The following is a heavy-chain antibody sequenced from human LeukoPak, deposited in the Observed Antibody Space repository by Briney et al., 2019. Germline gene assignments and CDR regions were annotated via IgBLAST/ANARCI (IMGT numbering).Heavy chain of an antibody. Sequence: PSETLSLTCTVSGGSISSSSYYWGWIRHPPGKGLEWIGSIYYSRSTHYNPSLKSRVTISVDTSKNQFSLKLSSVTAADTAVYYCARHYGSGSYYYNWFDPWGQGTLVTVSS. V-gene: IGHV4-39*01. CDR2: IYYSRST. D-gene: IGHD3-10*01. CDR3: ARHYGSGSYYYNWFDP. CDR1: GGSISSSSYY. J-gene: IGHJ5*02.